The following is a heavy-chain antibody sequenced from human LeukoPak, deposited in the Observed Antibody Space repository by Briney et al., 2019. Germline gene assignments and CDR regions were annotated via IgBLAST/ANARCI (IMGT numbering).Heavy chain of an antibody. CDR3: ARDFLTAQWLLSGGDF. Sequence: GGSLRLSCAASGFTFSYYSMNWGRQAPGKGLEWVSSISSSGSYSFYADSVKGRFTISRDNAKNSLSLHMNSLRAEDTAVYYCARDFLTAQWLLSGGDFWGQGTLVTVSS. CDR1: GFTFSYYS. J-gene: IGHJ4*02. V-gene: IGHV3-21*01. D-gene: IGHD5-12*01. CDR2: ISSSGSYS.